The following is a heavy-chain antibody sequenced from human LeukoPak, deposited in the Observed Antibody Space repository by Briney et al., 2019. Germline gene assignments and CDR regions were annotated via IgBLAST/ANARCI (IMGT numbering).Heavy chain of an antibody. Sequence: GESLQISCKGSGYGFTSYWIGWVRPMPGKGGGWMGIIYPGDSDTRYSPSFQGQVTISADKSISTAYLQWSSLKASHTAMYYCARCSDSSSFYYMDVWGKGTTVTVSS. V-gene: IGHV5-51*01. D-gene: IGHD6-6*01. CDR3: ARCSDSSSFYYMDV. CDR2: IYPGDSDT. J-gene: IGHJ6*03. CDR1: GYGFTSYW.